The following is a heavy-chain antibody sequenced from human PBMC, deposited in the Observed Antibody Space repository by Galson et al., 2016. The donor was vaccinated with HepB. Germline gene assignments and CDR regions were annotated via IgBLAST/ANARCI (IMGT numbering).Heavy chain of an antibody. CDR1: GFVFTAYE. D-gene: IGHD3-10*01. J-gene: IGHJ4*02. Sequence: SLRLSCAPSGFVFTAYEVHWVRQAPGKGLEWVAVMSPAGDIKLYGASVTGRFTISRDNSRNTLFLEMNSLRPDATAVYYCAKDQISGAPDFFDYWGQGTLVTVSS. CDR3: AKDQISGAPDFFDY. V-gene: IGHV3-30*18. CDR2: MSPAGDIK.